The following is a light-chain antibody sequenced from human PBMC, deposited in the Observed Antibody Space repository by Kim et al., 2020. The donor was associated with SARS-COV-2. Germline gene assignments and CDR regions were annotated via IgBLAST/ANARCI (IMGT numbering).Light chain of an antibody. CDR2: YNF. CDR3: QVGDVRRDHPV. Sequence: PGQTANMTCVGSNIGRISVLWYQQMAGQTPVLVIYYNFARPSGSPARFSCFISGNTATLTISRVEVGDEAHYHYQVGDVRRDHPVLGCGTQLTVL. J-gene: IGLJ3*02. CDR1: NIGRIS. V-gene: IGLV3-21*04.